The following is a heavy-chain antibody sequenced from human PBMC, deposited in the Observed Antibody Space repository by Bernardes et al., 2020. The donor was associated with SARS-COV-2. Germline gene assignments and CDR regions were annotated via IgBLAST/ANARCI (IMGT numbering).Heavy chain of an antibody. CDR2: INPNSGGT. V-gene: IGHV1-2*04. Sequence: ASVKDSCKASGYTFTGYYMHWVRQAPGQGLEWMGWINPNSGGTNYAQKFQGWVTMTRDTSISTAYMELSRLRSDDTAVYYCARSQYSSSSLGYWGQGTLVTVSS. CDR1: GYTFTGYY. CDR3: ARSQYSSSSLGY. J-gene: IGHJ4*02. D-gene: IGHD6-6*01.